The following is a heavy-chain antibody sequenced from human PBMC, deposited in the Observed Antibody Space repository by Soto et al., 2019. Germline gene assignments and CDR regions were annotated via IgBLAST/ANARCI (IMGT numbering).Heavy chain of an antibody. D-gene: IGHD5-12*01. V-gene: IGHV1-69*13. CDR2: IIPIFGTA. J-gene: IGHJ3*02. Sequence: RASVKVSCKASGGTFSSYAISWVRQAPGQGLEWMGGIIPIFGTANYAQKFQGRVTITADESTSTAYMELSSLRSEDTAVYYCARDGAKGGYPRTDAFDIWGQGTMVTVSS. CDR3: ARDGAKGGYPRTDAFDI. CDR1: GGTFSSYA.